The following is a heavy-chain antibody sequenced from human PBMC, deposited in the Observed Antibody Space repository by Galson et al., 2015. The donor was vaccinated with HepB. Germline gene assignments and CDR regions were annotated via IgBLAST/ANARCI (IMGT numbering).Heavy chain of an antibody. Sequence: SLRLSCAASGFTFSGYSMNWVRQAPGKGLEWVSSISSGSSYIYYADSVKGRFTVSRDNARNSLYLQMNSLRAGDTAVYYCAKDNQAGDYDYVWGSFRYASDYWGQGTLVTVSS. CDR2: ISSGSSYI. J-gene: IGHJ4*02. V-gene: IGHV3-21*01. D-gene: IGHD3-16*02. CDR3: AKDNQAGDYDYVWGSFRYASDY. CDR1: GFTFSGYS.